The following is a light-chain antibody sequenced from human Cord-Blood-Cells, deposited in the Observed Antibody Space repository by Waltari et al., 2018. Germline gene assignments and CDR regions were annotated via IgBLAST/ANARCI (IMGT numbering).Light chain of an antibody. J-gene: IGLJ3*02. CDR1: SSDVGGYNY. V-gene: IGLV2-14*01. CDR3: SSYTSSSTLNWV. Sequence: QSALTQPASVSGSPGQSITISCTGTSSDVGGYNYVSRYQQHPGKVPKLMIYDDSNRPSGVSNRFSGSKSGNTASLTISGLQAEDEADYYCSSYTSSSTLNWVFGGGTKLTVL. CDR2: DDS.